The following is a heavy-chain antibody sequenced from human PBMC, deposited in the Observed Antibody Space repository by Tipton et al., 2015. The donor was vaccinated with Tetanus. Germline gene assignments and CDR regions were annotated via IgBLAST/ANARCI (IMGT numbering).Heavy chain of an antibody. J-gene: IGHJ3*02. D-gene: IGHD3-10*01. CDR3: ARKMMEGIGAFDI. CDR2: INSDSGGT. CDR1: GYTFTNYG. V-gene: IGHV1-2*02. Sequence: QVQLVQSGAEVREPGASGKVSCKAFGYTFTNYGIHWERQAPGQRLEWLRWINSDSGGTKYTQNFQGRVTMTRDRASRTAYMERSSLRCDDTAVYYCARKMMEGIGAFDIWGQGTMVTVSS.